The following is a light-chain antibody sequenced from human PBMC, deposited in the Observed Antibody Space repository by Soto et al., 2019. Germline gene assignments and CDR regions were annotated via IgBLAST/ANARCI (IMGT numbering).Light chain of an antibody. CDR3: QQYGRSPWT. CDR2: GAS. Sequence: EIVLTQSPGTLSLSPGERATLSCRASQSVSSSFLAWYQQKPGQAPRLLIYGASSRATGIPDRFRGSGSGTDFTLTISRLVPEDFAVYYCQQYGRSPWTFGQGTKVEIK. CDR1: QSVSSSF. V-gene: IGKV3-20*01. J-gene: IGKJ1*01.